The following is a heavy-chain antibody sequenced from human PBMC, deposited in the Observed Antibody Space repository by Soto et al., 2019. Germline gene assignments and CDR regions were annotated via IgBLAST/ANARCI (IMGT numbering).Heavy chain of an antibody. D-gene: IGHD3-9*01. CDR2: IIPIFGTA. CDR1: GGTFSSYA. Sequence: QVQLVQSGAEVKKPGSSVKVSCKASGGTFSSYAISWVRQAPGQGLEWMGGIIPIFGTANYAQKFQGRVTITADESTSTAYMELSSLRSEDTAVYYCASYDRDGYNSLFYYYYGMDVWGQGTTVTVSS. V-gene: IGHV1-69*01. J-gene: IGHJ6*02. CDR3: ASYDRDGYNSLFYYYYGMDV.